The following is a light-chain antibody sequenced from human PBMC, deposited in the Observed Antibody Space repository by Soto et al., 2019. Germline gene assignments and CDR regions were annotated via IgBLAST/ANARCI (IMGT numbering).Light chain of an antibody. V-gene: IGKV1-5*01. CDR1: QNINNW. J-gene: IGKJ2*01. CDR2: DAS. CDR3: QHTRT. Sequence: DFQMTQSPSTLSASVGDRVTITCRASQNINNWVAWYQQKPGKAPKFLIYDASTLQRRVQSRFSGIGFGTEFSRTNSGLQPDDLGSYYCQHTRTFGQGTPLEIK.